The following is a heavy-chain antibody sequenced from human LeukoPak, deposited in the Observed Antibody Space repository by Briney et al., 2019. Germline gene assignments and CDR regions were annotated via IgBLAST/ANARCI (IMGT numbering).Heavy chain of an antibody. CDR1: GGSFSGYY. V-gene: IGHV4-34*01. CDR2: INHSGST. Sequence: SETLSLTCAVYGGSFSGYYWSWIRQPPGKGLEWIGEINHSGSTNYNPSLKSRVTISVDTSNNQFSLKLSCVTAADTAVYYCASERGYSSSSRFDYWGQGTLVTVSS. D-gene: IGHD6-6*01. CDR3: ASERGYSSSSRFDY. J-gene: IGHJ4*02.